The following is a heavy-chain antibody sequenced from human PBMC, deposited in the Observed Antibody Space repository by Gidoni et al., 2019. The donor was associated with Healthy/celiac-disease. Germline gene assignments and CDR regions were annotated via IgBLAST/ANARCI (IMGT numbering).Heavy chain of an antibody. V-gene: IGHV3-9*01. J-gene: IGHJ5*02. CDR3: ATSTHRIVTRGEWIGWFDP. D-gene: IGHD3-16*01. Sequence: EAQLVESGGGLVQPGRSLRLSCAVSGFRFEDYAMHWVRQAPGKGLEWVSGITWNSGSKGYADSVKGRFTISRDNAKNSLYLQINSLRPEDTALYYCATSTHRIVTRGEWIGWFDPWGQGTLVTVSS. CDR2: ITWNSGSK. CDR1: GFRFEDYA.